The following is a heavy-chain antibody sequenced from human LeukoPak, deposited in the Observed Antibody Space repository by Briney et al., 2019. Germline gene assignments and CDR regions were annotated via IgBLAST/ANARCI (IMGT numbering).Heavy chain of an antibody. J-gene: IGHJ4*02. D-gene: IGHD1-1*01. CDR2: VDYSGST. CDR3: ARGIRTGYGY. V-gene: IGHV4-61*01. Sequence: SETLSLTCSVSGGSVSSGNYYWSWIRQPPGKGLEWIGHVDYSGSTSYNPSLKRRVTISLDTSKNQFSLKVMYLTAADTAVYYYARGIRTGYGYWGQGTLVTVSS. CDR1: GGSVSSGNYY.